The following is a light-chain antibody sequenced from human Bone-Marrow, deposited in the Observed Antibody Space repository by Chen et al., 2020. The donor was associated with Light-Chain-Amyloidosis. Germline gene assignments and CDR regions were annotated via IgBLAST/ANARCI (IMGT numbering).Light chain of an antibody. CDR1: SSDVGGDNH. CDR3: SSYTITNTLV. Sequence: QSALTQPASVSGSPGQSITISCTGTSSDVGGDNHVSWYQQHPDKAPKLMIYKVTNRPSWVPDRFSGSKSDTTASLTISGLQTEDEADYFCSSYTITNTLVFGSGTRVTVL. V-gene: IGLV2-14*01. J-gene: IGLJ1*01. CDR2: KVT.